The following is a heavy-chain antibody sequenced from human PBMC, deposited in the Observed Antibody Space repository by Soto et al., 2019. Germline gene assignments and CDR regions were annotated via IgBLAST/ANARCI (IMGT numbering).Heavy chain of an antibody. Sequence: QVQLVQSGAEVKKPGSSVKVSCKASGGTFSSYAISWVRQAPGQGLEWMGGIIPIFGTANYAQKFQGRVTITGDESTNTAYGEVSSVRSEDTAVYYWARGEVAGGRTVDYWGQGTLVTVSS. D-gene: IGHD6-19*01. CDR2: IIPIFGTA. CDR1: GGTFSSYA. V-gene: IGHV1-69*12. J-gene: IGHJ4*02. CDR3: ARGEVAGGRTVDY.